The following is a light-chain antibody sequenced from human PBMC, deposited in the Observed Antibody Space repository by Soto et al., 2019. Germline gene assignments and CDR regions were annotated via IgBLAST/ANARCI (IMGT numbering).Light chain of an antibody. Sequence: DVVMTQSPLSLPVTLGQPASISCRSSQSLVYSDGNTYLNWFQQRPGQSPRRLIYKVSKRDSGVPDRVSGSGSGTDFTLKISRVEAEDVGVYYCMQGTNWPPIGGGTKVEIK. V-gene: IGKV2-30*01. CDR2: KVS. J-gene: IGKJ4*01. CDR1: QSLVYSDGNTY. CDR3: MQGTNWPP.